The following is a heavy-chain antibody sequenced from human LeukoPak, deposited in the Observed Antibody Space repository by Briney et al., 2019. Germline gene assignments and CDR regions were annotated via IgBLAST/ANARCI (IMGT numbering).Heavy chain of an antibody. D-gene: IGHD6-13*01. J-gene: IGHJ4*02. CDR1: GFTFGAYG. CDR3: AREGLVYSSSWYDY. V-gene: IGHV3-20*04. Sequence: GGSLRLSCAASGFTFGAYGMSWVRQAPGKGLGWVAGINWNGGSSGYADSVKGRFTVSRDNAKNSVYLQMNSLRAEDTAFYYCAREGLVYSSSWYDYWGQGALVTVSS. CDR2: INWNGGSS.